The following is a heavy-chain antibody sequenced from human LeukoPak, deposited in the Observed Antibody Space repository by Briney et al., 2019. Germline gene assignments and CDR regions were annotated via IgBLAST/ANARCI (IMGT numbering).Heavy chain of an antibody. CDR3: ARLAAAGTYSANFDY. Sequence: GASVKVSCKASGGTFSSYAISWVRQAPGQGLEWMGGIIPIFGTANYAQKFQGRVTITTDESTSTAYMELSSLRPEDTAVYYCARLAAAGTYSANFDYWGQGTLVTVSS. V-gene: IGHV1-69*05. D-gene: IGHD6-13*01. J-gene: IGHJ4*02. CDR1: GGTFSSYA. CDR2: IIPIFGTA.